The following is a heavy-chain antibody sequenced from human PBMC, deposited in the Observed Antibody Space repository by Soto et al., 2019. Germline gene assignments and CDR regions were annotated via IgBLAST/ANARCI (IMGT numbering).Heavy chain of an antibody. Sequence: ASVNVSCKASGYTFTSYDINWVRQATGQGLEWMGWMNPNSGNTGYAQKFQGRVTMTRNTSISTAYMELSSLRSEDTAVYYCARARGDSGYDRDYYYYYYMDVWGKGTTVTVSS. D-gene: IGHD5-12*01. CDR3: ARARGDSGYDRDYYYYYYMDV. CDR2: MNPNSGNT. V-gene: IGHV1-8*01. CDR1: GYTFTSYD. J-gene: IGHJ6*03.